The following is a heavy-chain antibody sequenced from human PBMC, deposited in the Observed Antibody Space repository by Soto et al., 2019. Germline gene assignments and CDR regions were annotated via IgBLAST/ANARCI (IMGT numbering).Heavy chain of an antibody. Sequence: QVQLVQSGDEMKKPGASVRVSCKASGYIFVNYGIDWVRQAPGQGLEWMGWISHYTGDTHSASKVQGRLTQTTDTSTSTAYMDLGTLTSDGTAVYFCAMVDDYVTPTPQDVWGQGTTVTV. CDR3: AMVDDYVTPTPQDV. V-gene: IGHV1-18*01. CDR1: GYIFVNYG. D-gene: IGHD3-16*01. CDR2: ISHYTGDT. J-gene: IGHJ6*02.